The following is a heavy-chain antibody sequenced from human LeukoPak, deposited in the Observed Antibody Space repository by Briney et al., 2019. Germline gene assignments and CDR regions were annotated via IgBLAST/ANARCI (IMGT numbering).Heavy chain of an antibody. V-gene: IGHV1-8*01. CDR3: AREVRRVYDFWSGYRRRGMDV. J-gene: IGHJ6*03. CDR1: GYTFTSYD. Sequence: ASVKVSCKASGYTFTSYDINWVRQATGQGLEWMGWMNPNSSDTGYAQKFQGRVTMTRNTSISTAYMELSSLRSEDTAVYYCAREVRRVYDFWSGYRRRGMDVWGKGTTVTVSS. CDR2: MNPNSSDT. D-gene: IGHD3-3*01.